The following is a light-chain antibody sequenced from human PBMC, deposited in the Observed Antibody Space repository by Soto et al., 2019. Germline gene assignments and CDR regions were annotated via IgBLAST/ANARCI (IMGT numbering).Light chain of an antibody. CDR1: QSVSSSY. Sequence: ETVLTQSPGTLSLSPGERATLSCRASQSVSSSYLAWYQQKPGQAPRLLIYDASSRATGIPDRFSGSGSGTDFTFTISRLELEDFAVYYCQQYVRSPPSWTFGQGTKVEIK. V-gene: IGKV3-20*01. CDR2: DAS. CDR3: QQYVRSPPSWT. J-gene: IGKJ1*01.